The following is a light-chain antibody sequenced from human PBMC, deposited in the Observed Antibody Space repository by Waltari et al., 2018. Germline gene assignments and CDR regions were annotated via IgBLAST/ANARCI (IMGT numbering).Light chain of an antibody. CDR1: SSDVGGSDS. V-gene: IGLV2-11*01. CDR2: DVT. J-gene: IGLJ2*01. Sequence: QSALTQPRSVSGSPGQSVTISCTGTSSDVGGSDSVSWYQQHPGKAPKLMIYDVTKRPSGVPDRFSGSKSGNTASLTISRLQVEDEADYYCCSYAGSSVLFGGGTKLTVL. CDR3: CSYAGSSVL.